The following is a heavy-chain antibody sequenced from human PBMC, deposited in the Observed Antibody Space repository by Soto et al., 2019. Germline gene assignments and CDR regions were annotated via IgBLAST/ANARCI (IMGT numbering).Heavy chain of an antibody. V-gene: IGHV1-3*01. J-gene: IGHJ4*02. D-gene: IGHD7-27*01. CDR3: ARDTGDGTFDF. CDR1: GYTFSSYA. Sequence: ASVKVSGEAAGYTFSSYAMHWVRQAPGQRLEWMGWINAGYGNTKSSQKFQDRVTISRDTSASTAYMELTSLRSEDTAVYYCARDTGDGTFDFWGQGTLVTSPQ. CDR2: INAGYGNT.